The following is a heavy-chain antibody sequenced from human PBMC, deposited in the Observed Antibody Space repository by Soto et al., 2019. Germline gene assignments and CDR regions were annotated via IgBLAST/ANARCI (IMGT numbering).Heavy chain of an antibody. J-gene: IGHJ6*02. CDR2: INPNSGGT. CDR3: ARDAGEYSSGWYYYYYGMDV. V-gene: IGHV1-2*04. Sequence: ASVKVSCKASGYTLTGYYMHWVRQAPGQGLEWMGWINPNSGGTNYAQKFQGWVTMTRDTSISTAYMELSRLRSDDTAVYYCARDAGEYSSGWYYYYYGMDVWGQGTTVTVSS. CDR1: GYTLTGYY. D-gene: IGHD6-19*01.